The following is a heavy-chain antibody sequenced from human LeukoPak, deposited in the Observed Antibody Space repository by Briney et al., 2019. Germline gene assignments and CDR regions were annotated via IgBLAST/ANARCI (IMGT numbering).Heavy chain of an antibody. CDR3: PKGNSDCDY. J-gene: IGHJ4*02. Sequence: GGSLRLSCVESGFTFSSYGMHWVRQAPGKGLEWVAFIRYDGSNKIYTDSVKRRFTISRDNPKNPLYWQMNSLRAEDTAVYYCPKGNSDCDYWRQGTLVTVSS. V-gene: IGHV3-30*02. CDR1: GFTFSSYG. D-gene: IGHD1-7*01. CDR2: IRYDGSNK.